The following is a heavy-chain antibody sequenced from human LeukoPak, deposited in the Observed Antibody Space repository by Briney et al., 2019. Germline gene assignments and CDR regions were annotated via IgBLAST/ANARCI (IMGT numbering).Heavy chain of an antibody. J-gene: IGHJ4*02. CDR2: IDHRGTA. D-gene: IGHD3-3*01. V-gene: IGHV4-34*01. Sequence: PSETLSPTRAVYGASYNAYYWSWIRQPPGKGLEWIGDIDHRGTATYNPSLKSRLTISADASKNQFSLKLNSVTDADTAVYYCAVGITILGVAASFDSWGQGNLVIVSS. CDR3: AVGITILGVAASFDS. CDR1: GASYNAYY.